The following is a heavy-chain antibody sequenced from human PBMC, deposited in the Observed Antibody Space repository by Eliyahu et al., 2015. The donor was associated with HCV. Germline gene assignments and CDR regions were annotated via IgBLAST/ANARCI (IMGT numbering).Heavy chain of an antibody. Sequence: EQLVESGGGVVQPGRSLRLSCAASGFTFRSSGMHWVRQAPGKGLEWVALISHDGRNTYYVDSVKGRFTVSRDNSKNTVSLQMSSLRAEDTAVYYCAKDVGSTWYSVGRSDLWGQGTLVTVSS. J-gene: IGHJ5*02. CDR1: GFTFRSSG. CDR3: AKDVGSTWYSVGRSDL. D-gene: IGHD6-13*01. V-gene: IGHV3-30*18. CDR2: ISHDGRNT.